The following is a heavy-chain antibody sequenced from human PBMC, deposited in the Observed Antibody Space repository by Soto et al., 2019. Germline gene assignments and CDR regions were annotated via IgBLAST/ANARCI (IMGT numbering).Heavy chain of an antibody. Sequence: EVQLVESGGGLAKPGGSLRLSCAASGFTFSSYSMNWVRQAPGKGLEWVSSISSSSSYIYYADSVKGRFTISRDNAKNSLYLQMNSLRAEDTAVYYCVRETQARWYQFERNWFDPWGQGTLVTVSS. J-gene: IGHJ5*02. V-gene: IGHV3-21*01. CDR1: GFTFSSYS. D-gene: IGHD6-13*01. CDR3: VRETQARWYQFERNWFDP. CDR2: ISSSSSYI.